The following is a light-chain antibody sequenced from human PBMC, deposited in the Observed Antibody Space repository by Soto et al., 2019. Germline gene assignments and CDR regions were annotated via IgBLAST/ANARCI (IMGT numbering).Light chain of an antibody. Sequence: EIVMTQSPATLSVSPGERATLSCRASQSFRGLLAWYQQKPGQAPRLLIYDAYNRATGIPPRFSGSGSGTDFTLTISSLQSEDFGVYFCQQYDQWWTFGQGTKVDIK. CDR3: QQYDQWWT. CDR2: DAY. CDR1: QSFRGL. V-gene: IGKV3D-15*01. J-gene: IGKJ1*01.